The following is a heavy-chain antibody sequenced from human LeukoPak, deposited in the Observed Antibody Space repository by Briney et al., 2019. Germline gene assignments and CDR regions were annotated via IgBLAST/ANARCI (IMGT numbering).Heavy chain of an antibody. CDR1: GGSISDYY. CDR3: ARARGPTRITIFGVAWDAFDI. V-gene: IGHV4-59*01. J-gene: IGHJ3*02. Sequence: PSETLSLTCTVSGGSISDYYWSWIRQPLGKGLEWIGYIYYTGSTNYNPSLKSRVTISVDTSKNQFSLKLSSVTAADTAVYYCARARGPTRITIFGVAWDAFDIWGQGTMVTVSS. CDR2: IYYTGST. D-gene: IGHD3-3*01.